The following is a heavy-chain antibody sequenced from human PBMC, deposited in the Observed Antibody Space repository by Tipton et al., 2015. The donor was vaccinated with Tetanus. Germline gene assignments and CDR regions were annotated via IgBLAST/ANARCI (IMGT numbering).Heavy chain of an antibody. CDR2: IRSKANSYAT. Sequence: SLRLSCAASGFTFSGSAMHWVRQTSGKGLEWLGRIRSKANSYATAYAASVNGRFTISRDDSKNALSLQMNSLRPEDTAVYYCAKGIYYYGSGSGGPIWGQGTLVTVSS. CDR1: GFTFSGSA. D-gene: IGHD3-10*01. V-gene: IGHV3-73*01. J-gene: IGHJ4*02. CDR3: AKGIYYYGSGSGGPI.